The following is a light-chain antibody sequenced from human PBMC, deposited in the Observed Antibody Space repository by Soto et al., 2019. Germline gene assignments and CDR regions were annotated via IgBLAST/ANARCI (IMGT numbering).Light chain of an antibody. V-gene: IGLV2-14*01. CDR1: SSDVGGYNY. CDR3: SSYTSSSG. J-gene: IGLJ1*01. CDR2: DVS. Sequence: QPALTQPASVSGSPGQSITISCTGTSSDVGGYNYVSWYQQHPGKAPKLMIYDVSNRPSGVSNRFSGSKSGNTASLTISGLQADDEADYYCSSYTSSSGFGTGTNVTV.